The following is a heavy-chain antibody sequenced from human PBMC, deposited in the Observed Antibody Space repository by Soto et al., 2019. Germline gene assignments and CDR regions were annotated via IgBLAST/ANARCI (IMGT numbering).Heavy chain of an antibody. CDR2: ISESGSYM. J-gene: IGHJ4*02. CDR3: ARDGVTRPIDF. V-gene: IGHV3-21*02. Sequence: EVQLVESGGGLVKPGGSLRLSCAASGFTFSSYPMHWVRQAPGKGLEWVSSISESGSYMYYATSVRGRFTISRDNAKNSLSLHINSLGAEDTAVYFCARDGVTRPIDFWGQGTLVTVSS. D-gene: IGHD2-21*02. CDR1: GFTFSSYP.